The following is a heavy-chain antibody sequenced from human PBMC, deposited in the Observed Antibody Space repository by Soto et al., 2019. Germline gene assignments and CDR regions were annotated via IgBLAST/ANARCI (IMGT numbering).Heavy chain of an antibody. D-gene: IGHD3-9*01. CDR2: IYYSGST. V-gene: IGHV4-31*03. CDR1: GFSISSGGYY. J-gene: IGHJ4*02. CDR3: ARQAHTYYDILTGPPDY. Sequence: SETLSLTCPFSGFSISSGGYYWSWIRQHPGKGLEWIGYIYYSGSTYYNPSLKSRVTISVDTSKNQFSLKLSSVTAADTAVYYCARQAHTYYDILTGPPDYWGQGTLVTVSS.